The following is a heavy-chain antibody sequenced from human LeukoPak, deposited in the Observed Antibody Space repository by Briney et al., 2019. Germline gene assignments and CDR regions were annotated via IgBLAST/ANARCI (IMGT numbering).Heavy chain of an antibody. D-gene: IGHD3-16*01. J-gene: IGHJ4*02. Sequence: SETLSLTCADSGGSISSSNWWSWVRQPPGKGLEWIGEIYHSGSTNYNPSLKSRVTISVDKSKNQFSLKLSSVTAADTAVYYCARHRAEGEPGAYWGQRTLVTVSS. CDR3: ARHRAEGEPGAY. CDR2: IYHSGST. CDR1: GGSISSSNW. V-gene: IGHV4-4*02.